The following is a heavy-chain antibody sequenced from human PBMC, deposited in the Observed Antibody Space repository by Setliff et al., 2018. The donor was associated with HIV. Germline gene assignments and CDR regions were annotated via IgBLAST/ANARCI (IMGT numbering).Heavy chain of an antibody. CDR3: ARDHMSVGAWVGATSRGLFQH. CDR1: GYTFTSYY. CDR2: INAGGGTI. Sequence: ASVKVSCKASGYTFTSYYMHWVRQAPGQGLEWMGIINAGGGTIVYAQNFQGRVTMTRDTSTSTVYMELSSLRSEDTAVYYCARDHMSVGAWVGATSRGLFQHWGQAPWSPSPQ. V-gene: IGHV1-46*01. D-gene: IGHD1-26*01. J-gene: IGHJ1*01.